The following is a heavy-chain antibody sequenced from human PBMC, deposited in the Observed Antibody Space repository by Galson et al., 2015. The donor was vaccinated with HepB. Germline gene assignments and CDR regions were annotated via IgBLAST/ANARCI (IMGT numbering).Heavy chain of an antibody. CDR2: INPNSGGT. Sequence: SVKVSCKASGYTFSNYGISWVRQAPGQGLEWMGWINPNSGGTNYAQKFQSWVTMTRDTSISTAYMELSRLRSDDTAVYYCARDLGPYSSNWFDPWGQGTLVTVSS. CDR3: ARDLGPYSSNWFDP. D-gene: IGHD5-18*01. J-gene: IGHJ5*02. CDR1: GYTFSNYG. V-gene: IGHV1-2*04.